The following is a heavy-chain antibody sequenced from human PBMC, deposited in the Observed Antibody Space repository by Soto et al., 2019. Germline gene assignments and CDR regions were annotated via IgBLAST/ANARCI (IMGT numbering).Heavy chain of an antibody. CDR1: GGSVSSGSYY. CDR3: ARVYGRPGYSGYDPVTYYYYGMDV. V-gene: IGHV4-61*01. CDR2: IYYSGST. D-gene: IGHD5-12*01. Sequence: PSETLSLTCTVSGGSVSSGSYYWSWIRQPPGKGLEWIGYIYYSGSTNYNPSLKSRVTISVDTSKNQFSLKLSSVTAADTAVYYCARVYGRPGYSGYDPVTYYYYGMDVWGQGTTVTVSS. J-gene: IGHJ6*02.